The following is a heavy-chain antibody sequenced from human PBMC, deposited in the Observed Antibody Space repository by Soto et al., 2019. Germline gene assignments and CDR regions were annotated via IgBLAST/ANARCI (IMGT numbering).Heavy chain of an antibody. CDR2: IYYSGST. CDR3: ARAHLVVVVAATKTSNWFDP. V-gene: IGHV4-30-4*01. CDR1: CGSISSGDYY. J-gene: IGHJ5*02. Sequence: PSETLSLTCTVSCGSISSGDYYWSWIRQPPGKGLEWIGYIYYSGSTYYNPSLKSRVTISVDTSKNQFSLKLSSVTAADTAVYYCARAHLVVVVAATKTSNWFDPWGQGTLVTVSS. D-gene: IGHD2-15*01.